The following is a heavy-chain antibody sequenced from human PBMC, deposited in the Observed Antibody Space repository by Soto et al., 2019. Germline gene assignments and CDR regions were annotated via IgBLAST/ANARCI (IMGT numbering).Heavy chain of an antibody. CDR2: IIPIFGTA. CDR3: GSTNPPAGSGGVVISPRAWGYYGMDV. J-gene: IGHJ6*02. Sequence: QVQLVQSGAEVKKPGSSVKVSCKASGGTFSSYAISWVLQAPGQGLEWMGGIIPIFGTANYAHKFQGRVTITADESKSTAYMERSSLRSEDTAVYYCGSTNPPAGSGGVVISPRAWGYYGMDVWGQGTTVTVSS. V-gene: IGHV1-69*01. CDR1: GGTFSSYA. D-gene: IGHD3-3*01.